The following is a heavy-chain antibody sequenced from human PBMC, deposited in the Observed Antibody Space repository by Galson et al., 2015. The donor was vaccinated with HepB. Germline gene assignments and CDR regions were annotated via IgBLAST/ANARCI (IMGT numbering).Heavy chain of an antibody. J-gene: IGHJ4*02. CDR3: AKTRSGGTPEFDC. CDR1: GFTFSNYA. Sequence: SLRLSCAASGFTFSNYAMHWVRQAPGKGLEWVAVTSYDGSNTYYADSVRGRFTFSRDNSKNTLYLQMDGLSAEDTAVYFCAKTRSGGTPEFDCWGQGTLVTVSS. V-gene: IGHV3-30*18. CDR2: TSYDGSNT. D-gene: IGHD1-26*01.